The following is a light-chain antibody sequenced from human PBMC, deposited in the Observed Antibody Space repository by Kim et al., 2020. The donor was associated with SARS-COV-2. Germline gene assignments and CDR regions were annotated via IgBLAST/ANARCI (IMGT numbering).Light chain of an antibody. CDR2: EAS. CDR1: QAISDW. CDR3: QQTDSFPWT. J-gene: IGKJ1*01. V-gene: IGKV1-12*01. Sequence: ASVGDRVTITCRASQAISDWLAWYQQKPGKAPKLLIYEASRLQSGVPSRFSGSGYGTDFTLTISSLQPEDFATYYCQQTDSFPWTFGQGTKVDI.